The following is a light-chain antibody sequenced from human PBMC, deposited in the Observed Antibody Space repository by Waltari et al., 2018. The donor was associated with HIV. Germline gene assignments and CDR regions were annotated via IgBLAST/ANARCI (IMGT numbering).Light chain of an antibody. V-gene: IGKV1-39*01. CDR1: QNINTY. CDR2: AAS. Sequence: DIQMTQSPSSLSASVGDRVIIACHTSQNINTYLNWYQQKPGKAPALLISAASTLQSGVPLRFSGRGSGTDCTLIISTLQPEDLATYFCQQNYRTPRTFGQGTKLAI. J-gene: IGKJ2*02. CDR3: QQNYRTPRT.